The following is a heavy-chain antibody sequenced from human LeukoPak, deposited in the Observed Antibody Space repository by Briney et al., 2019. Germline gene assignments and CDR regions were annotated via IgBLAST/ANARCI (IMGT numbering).Heavy chain of an antibody. D-gene: IGHD4-11*01. Sequence: GSLRLSCAASGFTFSNVWMNWVRQAPGKGLQWVSSITTSSTTKYYADSVKGRFTISRDNAKNSLYLQMDSLRDEDTAVYYCVRDAAYSAFNMWGQGTMVTVSS. CDR3: VRDAAYSAFNM. CDR1: GFTFSNVW. CDR2: ITTSSTTK. V-gene: IGHV3-48*02. J-gene: IGHJ3*02.